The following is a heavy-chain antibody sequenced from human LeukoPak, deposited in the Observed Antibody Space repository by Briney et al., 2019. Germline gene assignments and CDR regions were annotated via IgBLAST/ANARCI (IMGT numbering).Heavy chain of an antibody. CDR3: ARKYHTYYDILTGHTQHWYFDL. J-gene: IGHJ2*01. V-gene: IGHV3-30*02. D-gene: IGHD3-9*01. Sequence: GGSLRLSCAASGFTFSSYGMHWVRQAPGKGLEWVAFIRYDGSNKYYADSVKGRFTISRDNSKNTLYLQMNSLRAEDTAVYYCARKYHTYYDILTGHTQHWYFDLWGRGTLVTVSS. CDR2: IRYDGSNK. CDR1: GFTFSSYG.